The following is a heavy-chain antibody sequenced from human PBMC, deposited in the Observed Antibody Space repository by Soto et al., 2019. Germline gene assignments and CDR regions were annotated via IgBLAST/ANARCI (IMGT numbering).Heavy chain of an antibody. D-gene: IGHD3-16*01. CDR2: IYHSGST. CDR3: ARAIIYDYIWGSYNSAFDI. Sequence: QVQLQESGPGLVKPSGTLSLTCAVSSGSISSSNWWSWVRQPPGKGLEWIGEIYHSGSTNYNPSLKSRVTISVDKYKNQFSLKLSSVTAADTAVYYCARAIIYDYIWGSYNSAFDIWGQGTMVTVSS. V-gene: IGHV4-4*02. CDR1: SGSISSSNW. J-gene: IGHJ3*02.